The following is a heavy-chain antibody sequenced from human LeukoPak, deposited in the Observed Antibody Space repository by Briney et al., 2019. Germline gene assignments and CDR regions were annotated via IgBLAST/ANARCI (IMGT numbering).Heavy chain of an antibody. CDR2: INHSGST. CDR3: ARSFGGLIVATILFDY. Sequence: SETLSLTCAVYGGSFSGYYWGWIRQPPGKGLEWIGEINHSGSTNYNPSLKSRVTISVDTSKNQFSLKLSSVTAADTAVYYCARSFGGLIVATILFDYWGQGTLVTVSS. V-gene: IGHV4-34*01. J-gene: IGHJ4*02. D-gene: IGHD5-12*01. CDR1: GGSFSGYY.